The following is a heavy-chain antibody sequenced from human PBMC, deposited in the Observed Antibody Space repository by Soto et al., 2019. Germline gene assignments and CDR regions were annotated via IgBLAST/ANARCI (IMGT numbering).Heavy chain of an antibody. CDR2: IDPSDSYT. V-gene: IGHV5-10-1*01. Sequence: GESLKISCKGSGYSFTSYWVSWVRQKPGKGLEWMGRIDPSDSYTNYSPSFQGHVTISADKSISTAYLQWSSLKASDSAMYFCAGLAIGPDGSWSFFAPMYYFDYWGSGTLVTVSS. CDR3: AGLAIGPDGSWSFFAPMYYFDY. D-gene: IGHD3-10*01. J-gene: IGHJ4*02. CDR1: GYSFTSYW.